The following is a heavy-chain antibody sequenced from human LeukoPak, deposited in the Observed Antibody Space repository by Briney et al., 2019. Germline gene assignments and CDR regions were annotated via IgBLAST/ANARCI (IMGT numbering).Heavy chain of an antibody. Sequence: SETLSLTCSVSGGSISSSRWYWGWVRQPPGKGLEWIGSIYKGGSTYYNPSLKGRVTISVDTSKNQFSLKLDSVTVADTAVYYCASPKDEYYYFMDVWGKGTTDTVSS. CDR2: IYKGGST. J-gene: IGHJ6*03. CDR3: ASPKDEYYYFMDV. V-gene: IGHV4-39*01. CDR1: GGSISSSRWY. D-gene: IGHD5-24*01.